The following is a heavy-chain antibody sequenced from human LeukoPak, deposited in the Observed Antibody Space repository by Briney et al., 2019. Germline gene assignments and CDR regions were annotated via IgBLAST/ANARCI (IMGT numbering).Heavy chain of an antibody. V-gene: IGHV4-59*12. CDR2: IYYSGST. J-gene: IGHJ6*03. CDR1: GGSISSYY. Sequence: SETLSLTCTVSGGSISSYYWSWIRQPPGKGLEWIGYIYYSGSTNYNPSLKSRVTISVDTSKNQFSLKLSSVTAADTAVYYCAREKRGYSYGYPPYYYYMDVWGKGTTVTISS. CDR3: AREKRGYSYGYPPYYYYMDV. D-gene: IGHD5-18*01.